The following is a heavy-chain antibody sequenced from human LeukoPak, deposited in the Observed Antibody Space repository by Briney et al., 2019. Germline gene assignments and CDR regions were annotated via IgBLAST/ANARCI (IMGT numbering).Heavy chain of an antibody. D-gene: IGHD3-10*01. J-gene: IGHJ6*03. Sequence: NPGGSLRLSCAASGFTFSSYAMSWFRQAPGKGLEWVGFIRSKAYGGTTEYAASVKGRFTISRDDSKSIAYLQMNSLKTEDTAVYYCTRDISGPPRAPFYYYYYMDVWGKGTTVTVSS. V-gene: IGHV3-49*05. CDR3: TRDISGPPRAPFYYYYYMDV. CDR2: IRSKAYGGTT. CDR1: GFTFSSYA.